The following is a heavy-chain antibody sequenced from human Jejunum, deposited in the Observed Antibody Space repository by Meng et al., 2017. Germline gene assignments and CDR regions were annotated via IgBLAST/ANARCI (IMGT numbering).Heavy chain of an antibody. D-gene: IGHD5-18*01. CDR1: GLTFSSYA. V-gene: IGHV3-23*01. CDR2: ITSSGGST. J-gene: IGHJ4*02. CDR3: ARGYSYGPDY. Sequence: EVQLLESGGGLVQPGGSLRLSCAASGLTFSSYAMSWVRQAPGKGLDWVSGITSSGGSTYYADFVKGRFTISRDNSKNTLFLQMNSLRADDTAVYYCARGYSYGPDYWGQGTLVTVSS.